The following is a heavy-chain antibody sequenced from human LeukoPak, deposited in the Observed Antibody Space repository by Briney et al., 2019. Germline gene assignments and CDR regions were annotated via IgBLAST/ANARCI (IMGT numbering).Heavy chain of an antibody. Sequence: GGSLRLSCAASGFTFSSYWMHWVRQAPGKGLVWVSRINSDGSSTSYADSVKGRFTISRDNAKNTLYLQMNSLRAEDTAVYYCASVKQWPVSFDYWGQGTLVTVSS. CDR1: GFTFSSYW. J-gene: IGHJ4*02. V-gene: IGHV3-74*01. D-gene: IGHD6-19*01. CDR2: INSDGSST. CDR3: ASVKQWPVSFDY.